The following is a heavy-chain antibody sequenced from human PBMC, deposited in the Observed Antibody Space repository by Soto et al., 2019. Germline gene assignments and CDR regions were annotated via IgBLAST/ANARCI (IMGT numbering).Heavy chain of an antibody. CDR1: GFSFSNYA. J-gene: IGHJ3*02. Sequence: PGGSLRLSCAGSGFSFSNYAMGWVRQAQGKGLAWVSAISGSGGSTYYADSVKGRLTISRDNSKNTLYLQMNNLRADDTAVYYSAKERISVAGPDAFDIWGQGTMVTVSS. D-gene: IGHD6-19*01. V-gene: IGHV3-23*01. CDR3: AKERISVAGPDAFDI. CDR2: ISGSGGST.